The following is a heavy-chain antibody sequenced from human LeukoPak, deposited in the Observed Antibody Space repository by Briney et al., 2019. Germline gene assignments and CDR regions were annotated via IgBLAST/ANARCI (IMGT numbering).Heavy chain of an antibody. V-gene: IGHV3-7*01. CDR2: IKQDGSEK. CDR1: GFTFSSYW. D-gene: IGHD3-10*01. J-gene: IGHJ4*02. Sequence: PGGSLRLSCAASGFTFSSYWMSWVRQAPGKGLEWVANIKQDGSEKYYVDSVKGRFTISRDNAKNSLYLQMNRLRAEDTAVYYCARDGFGGSGDFDYWGQGTLVTVSS. CDR3: ARDGFGGSGDFDY.